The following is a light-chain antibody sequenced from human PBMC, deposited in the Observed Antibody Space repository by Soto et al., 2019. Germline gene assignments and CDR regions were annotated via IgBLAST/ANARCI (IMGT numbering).Light chain of an antibody. CDR3: QQYNNWPRT. J-gene: IGKJ1*01. CDR2: WAS. V-gene: IGKV4-1*01. CDR1: QSVLYSSNNKNY. Sequence: DIVMTQSPASLAVSLGERATINCKSSQSVLYSSNNKNYLAWYQQKPGQPPKLLIYWASTRESGVPDRFSGSGSGTEFTLTISSLQSEDFAVYYCQQYNNWPRTFGQGTKADIK.